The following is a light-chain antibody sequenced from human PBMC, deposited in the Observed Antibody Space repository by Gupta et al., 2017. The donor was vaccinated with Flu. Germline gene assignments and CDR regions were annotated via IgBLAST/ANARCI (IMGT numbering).Light chain of an antibody. CDR1: QSVNNNL. Sequence: GTRSLSQGERATLSCRASQSVNNNLLTWDQTKPGQAPRLLIDGASSRATGIPDRFSGSGSGTDFTLTIRRLEPEDFAVYYCQQYGISGYTFGQGTKLEIK. J-gene: IGKJ2*01. CDR2: GAS. V-gene: IGKV3-20*01. CDR3: QQYGISGYT.